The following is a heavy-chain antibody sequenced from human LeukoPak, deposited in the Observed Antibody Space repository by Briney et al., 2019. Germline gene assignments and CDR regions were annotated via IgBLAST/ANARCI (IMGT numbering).Heavy chain of an antibody. J-gene: IGHJ4*02. CDR1: GFTVSSIY. CDR3: ASAKRWLLY. V-gene: IGHV3-53*01. CDR2: IYSDGNT. D-gene: IGHD5-24*01. Sequence: GGSLRLSCAVSGFTVSSIYMSWVRQAPGKGLEWVSFIYSDGNTYYADSVKGRFTLSRDSSRNTLYLQMNSLRVEDTAVYYCASAKRWLLYWGQGTLVTVSS.